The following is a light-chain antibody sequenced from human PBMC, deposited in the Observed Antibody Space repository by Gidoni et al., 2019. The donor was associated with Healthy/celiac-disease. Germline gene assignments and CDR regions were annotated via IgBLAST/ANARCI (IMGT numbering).Light chain of an antibody. CDR2: DAS. CDR3: QQRSNWWT. CDR1: QSVSSY. J-gene: IGKJ1*01. Sequence: DIVLTQSPATLSLSPGERATLSCRASQSVSSYLAWYQQKPGQAPRLLSYDASNRATGIPARFSGSGSGTDFTLTISSLEPEDFAVYYCQQRSNWWTFGQGTKVEIK. V-gene: IGKV3-11*01.